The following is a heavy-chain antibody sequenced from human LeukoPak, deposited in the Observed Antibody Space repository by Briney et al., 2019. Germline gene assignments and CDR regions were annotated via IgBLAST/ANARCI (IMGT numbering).Heavy chain of an antibody. V-gene: IGHV3-74*01. CDR1: GFTFSSYA. Sequence: GGSLRLSCAASGFTFSSYAMSWVRQAPGKGLVWVSRINSDGSSTSYADSVKGRFTISRDNAKNTLYLQMNSLRAEDTAVYYCAREGSLYYYGMDVWGQGTTVTVSS. J-gene: IGHJ6*02. CDR3: AREGSLYYYGMDV. CDR2: INSDGSST. D-gene: IGHD6-13*01.